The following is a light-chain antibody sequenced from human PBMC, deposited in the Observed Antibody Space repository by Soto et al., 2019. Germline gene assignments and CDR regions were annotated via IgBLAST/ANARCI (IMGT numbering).Light chain of an antibody. J-gene: IGKJ2*01. CDR3: QQYNNWPPYT. V-gene: IGKV3-15*01. CDR2: GAS. Sequence: IVMTQSPGTLSVSPGERATLSCRASQNIGNKVGWYQQKPGQAPRLLIYGASTRATDIPVRFSGSGSGTEFTLTITSLQSEDFAVYYCQQYNNWPPYTFGQGTKVDIK. CDR1: QNIGNK.